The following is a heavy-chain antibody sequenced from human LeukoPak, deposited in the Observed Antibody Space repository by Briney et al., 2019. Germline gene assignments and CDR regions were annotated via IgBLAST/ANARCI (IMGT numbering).Heavy chain of an antibody. V-gene: IGHV3-23*01. D-gene: IGHD5-12*01. CDR2: ISGSGGSI. CDR1: GFTFRSYA. J-gene: IGHJ4*02. Sequence: GGSLRLSCAASGFTFRSYAMTWVRQAPGKGLEWVSFISGSGGSIYYADSVKGRFTISKDKSRNTLFLQMNSLRAEDTAVYYCATVPRSGYYYFDYWGQGTLVTVSS. CDR3: ATVPRSGYYYFDY.